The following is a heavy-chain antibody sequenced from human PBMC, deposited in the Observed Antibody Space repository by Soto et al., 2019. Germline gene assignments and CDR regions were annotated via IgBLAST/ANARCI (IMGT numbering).Heavy chain of an antibody. CDR3: AKGPALSSSCFLAERCFDP. CDR1: GYTFTTYY. Sequence: ASVKVSCKASGYTFTTYYIHWVRQAPGQGLEGMGMINPSSGGTNYAQKFQGRVTMTRDTSTSTVYMELSSLSSDDTAVFYCAKGPALSSSCFLAERCFDPWGQGTLVTVSS. CDR2: INPSSGGT. V-gene: IGHV1-46*01. J-gene: IGHJ5*01. D-gene: IGHD6-13*01.